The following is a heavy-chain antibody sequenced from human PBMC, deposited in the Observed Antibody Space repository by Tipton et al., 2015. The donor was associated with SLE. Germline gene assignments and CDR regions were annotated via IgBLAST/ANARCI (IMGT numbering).Heavy chain of an antibody. CDR2: INHSGST. CDR3: ARASSSSAFDI. V-gene: IGHV4-34*01. CDR1: GGSISSYY. D-gene: IGHD6-6*01. J-gene: IGHJ3*02. Sequence: LRLSCTVSGGSISSYYWSWIRQPPGKGLEWIGEINHSGSTNYNPSLKSRVTISVDTSKNQFSLKLSSVTAADTAVYYCARASSSSAFDIWGQGTMVTVSS.